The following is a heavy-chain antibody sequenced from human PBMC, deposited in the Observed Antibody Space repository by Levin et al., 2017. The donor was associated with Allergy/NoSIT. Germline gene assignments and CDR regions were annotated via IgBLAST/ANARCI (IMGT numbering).Heavy chain of an antibody. D-gene: IGHD4-17*01. Sequence: GGSLRLSCAASGFTFSSYAMSWVRQAPGKGLEWVSAISGSGGSTYYADSVKGRFTISRDNSKNTLYLQMNSLRAEDTAVYYCAKDRDYGDYVELFDYWGQGTLVTVSS. CDR3: AKDRDYGDYVELFDY. CDR2: ISGSGGST. J-gene: IGHJ4*02. V-gene: IGHV3-23*01. CDR1: GFTFSSYA.